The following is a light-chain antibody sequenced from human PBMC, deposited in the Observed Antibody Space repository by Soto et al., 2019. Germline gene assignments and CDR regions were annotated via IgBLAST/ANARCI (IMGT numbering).Light chain of an antibody. Sequence: EIVLTQSPGTLSLSPGERATLSCRASQSVSSSYLAWYQQKPGQAPRLLIYGASSRATGIPDRFSGSGSGTDLTLTISRLEPEEFAVYYCQQYGRYLLTFGGGTKVEIK. V-gene: IGKV3-20*01. CDR2: GAS. CDR3: QQYGRYLLT. CDR1: QSVSSSY. J-gene: IGKJ4*01.